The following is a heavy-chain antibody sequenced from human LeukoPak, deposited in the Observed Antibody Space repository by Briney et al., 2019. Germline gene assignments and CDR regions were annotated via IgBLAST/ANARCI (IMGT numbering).Heavy chain of an antibody. CDR2: IYTSGST. V-gene: IGHV4-4*07. CDR3: AREGYSSGWPDAFDI. D-gene: IGHD6-19*01. CDR1: GGSISSYY. J-gene: IGHJ3*02. Sequence: SETLSLTCTVSGGSISSYYWSWIRQPAGKGLEWIGRIYTSGSTNYNPSLKSRVTMSVDTCKNQFSLKLSSVTAADTAVYYCAREGYSSGWPDAFDIWGQGTMVTVSS.